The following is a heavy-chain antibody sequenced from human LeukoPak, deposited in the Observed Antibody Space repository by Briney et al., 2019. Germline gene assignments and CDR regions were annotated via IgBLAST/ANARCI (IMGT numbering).Heavy chain of an antibody. J-gene: IGHJ4*02. CDR2: INHSGST. CDR1: GGSFSGYY. D-gene: IGHD5-18*01. V-gene: IGHV4-34*01. CDR3: ARQPQSEYSYGFEDH. Sequence: SETLSLTCAVYGGSFSGYYWSWIRQPPGKGLEWIGEINHSGSTNYNPSLKSRVTISVDTSKNQFSLRLNYVTAADTAVYYCARQPQSEYSYGFEDHWGQGILVTVSS.